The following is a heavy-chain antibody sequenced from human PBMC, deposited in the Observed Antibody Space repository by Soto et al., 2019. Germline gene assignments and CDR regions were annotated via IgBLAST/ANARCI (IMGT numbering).Heavy chain of an antibody. D-gene: IGHD6-19*01. CDR2: ISAYNGNT. V-gene: IGHV1-18*04. J-gene: IGHJ4*02. CDR1: GYTFTSYG. Sequence: ASVKVSCKASGYTFTSYGISWVRQAPGQGLEWMGWISAYNGNTNYAQKLQGRVTMTTDTSTSTAYMELRSLRSDDTAVYYCARDPPVGVHSSGWPIDYWGQGTLVTVSS. CDR3: ARDPPVGVHSSGWPIDY.